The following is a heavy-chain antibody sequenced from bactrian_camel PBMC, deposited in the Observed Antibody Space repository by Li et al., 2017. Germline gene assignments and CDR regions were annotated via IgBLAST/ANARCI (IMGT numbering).Heavy chain of an antibody. J-gene: IGHJ4*01. CDR2: IDTGDGST. D-gene: IGHD4*01. V-gene: IGHV3S1*01. Sequence: HVQLVESGGGSALAGGSVRLSCAASGYTFNTYSWFRQAPGQEREGVAAIDTGDGSTYYLNSVEGQFTISHDNAKNALYLQMNSLKTEDTAFYYCAIGSYDYNYDPSTRGKGTQVTVS. CDR1: GYTFNTYS.